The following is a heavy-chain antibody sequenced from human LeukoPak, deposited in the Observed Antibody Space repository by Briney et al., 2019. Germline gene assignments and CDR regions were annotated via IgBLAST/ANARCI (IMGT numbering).Heavy chain of an antibody. Sequence: ASVKVSCKASGYTFTGYYMHWVRQAPGQGLEWMGWINPNAGGTNYAQKFQGRVTMTRDTSISTAYMELSRLRSDDTAVYYCATLYGDYVSSDYWGQGALVTVSS. D-gene: IGHD4-17*01. CDR2: INPNAGGT. J-gene: IGHJ4*02. V-gene: IGHV1-2*02. CDR3: ATLYGDYVSSDY. CDR1: GYTFTGYY.